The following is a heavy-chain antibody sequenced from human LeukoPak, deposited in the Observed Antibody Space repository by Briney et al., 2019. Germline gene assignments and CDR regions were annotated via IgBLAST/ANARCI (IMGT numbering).Heavy chain of an antibody. J-gene: IGHJ3*02. CDR1: GFSFDDYG. V-gene: IGHV3-20*04. Sequence: GGSLRLSCAASGFSFDDYGMSWVRQAPGKGLEWVSGINWNGGSTGYADSVKGRYTISRDNAKNSLYLQMNSLRAEDTAFYYCARPYGSGSYLDAFDIWGQGTMVTVAS. D-gene: IGHD3-10*01. CDR3: ARPYGSGSYLDAFDI. CDR2: INWNGGST.